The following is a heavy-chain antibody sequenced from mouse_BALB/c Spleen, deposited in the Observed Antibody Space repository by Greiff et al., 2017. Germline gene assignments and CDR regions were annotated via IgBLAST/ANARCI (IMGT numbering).Heavy chain of an antibody. CDR2: IDPANGNT. V-gene: IGHV14-3*02. Sequence: EVKVEESGAELVKPGASVKLSCTASGFNIKDTYMHWVKQRPEQGLEWIGRIDPANGNTKYDPKFQGKATITADTSSNTAYLQLSSLTSEDTAVYYCARYDYAAWFAYWGQGTLVTVSA. D-gene: IGHD2-4*01. CDR3: ARYDYAAWFAY. J-gene: IGHJ3*01. CDR1: GFNIKDTY.